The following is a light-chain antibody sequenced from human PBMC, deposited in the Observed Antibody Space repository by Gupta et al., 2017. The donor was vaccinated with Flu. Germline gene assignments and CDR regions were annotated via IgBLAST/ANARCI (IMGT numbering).Light chain of an antibody. CDR2: KAS. Sequence: DVVLTQSPLSLPVTLGQPASISCRSNQSLVDSDGNTYLNWFQQRPGQSPRRLIFKASNRDAGVPDRFSGSGSGTDFTLRISRGEAEDVGVYYCMQGTHWPPITFGHGTXVEIK. J-gene: IGKJ3*01. CDR1: QSLVDSDGNTY. V-gene: IGKV2-30*01. CDR3: MQGTHWPPIT.